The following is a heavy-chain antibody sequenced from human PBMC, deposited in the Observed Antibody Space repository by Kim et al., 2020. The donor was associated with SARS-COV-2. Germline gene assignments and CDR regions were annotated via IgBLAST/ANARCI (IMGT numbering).Heavy chain of an antibody. J-gene: IGHJ6*03. CDR1: GYTFTSYG. V-gene: IGHV1-18*01. CDR2: ISAYNGNT. CDR3: ARDRDNNDYSSSWYMGGYYYYYMDV. Sequence: ASVKVSCKASGYTFTSYGISWVRQAPGQGLEWMGWISAYNGNTNYAQKLQGRVTMTTDTSTSTAYMELRSLRSDDTAVYYCARDRDNNDYSSSWYMGGYYYYYMDVWGKGTTVTVSS. D-gene: IGHD6-13*01.